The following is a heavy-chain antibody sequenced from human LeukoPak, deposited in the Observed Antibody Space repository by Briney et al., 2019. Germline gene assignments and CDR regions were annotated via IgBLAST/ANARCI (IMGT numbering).Heavy chain of an antibody. CDR3: ARGGKNYDFWSGYYFDDAFDI. V-gene: IGHV4-4*07. CDR1: GGSISSYY. CDR2: IYTSGST. J-gene: IGHJ3*02. D-gene: IGHD3-3*01. Sequence: SETLSLTCTVSGGSISSYYWSWIRQPAGKGLEWIGRIYTSGSTNYNPSLKSRVTMSVDTSKNQFSLKLSSVTAADTAVYYCARGGKNYDFWSGYYFDDAFDIWGQGXMVTVSS.